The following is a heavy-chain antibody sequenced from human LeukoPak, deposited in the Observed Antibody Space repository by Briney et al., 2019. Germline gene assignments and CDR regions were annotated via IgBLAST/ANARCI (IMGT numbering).Heavy chain of an antibody. Sequence: ASVKVSCKASGYTFSSYDINWVRQATGQGLEWMGWMNPNSGNTGYAQKFQGRVSMTSNTSISTAYMELSSLRSEDAAVYYCTRGLRREQQLLRAFDDWGQGTLVTVSS. CDR2: MNPNSGNT. J-gene: IGHJ4*02. CDR1: GYTFSSYD. V-gene: IGHV1-8*01. D-gene: IGHD6-13*01. CDR3: TRGLRREQQLLRAFDD.